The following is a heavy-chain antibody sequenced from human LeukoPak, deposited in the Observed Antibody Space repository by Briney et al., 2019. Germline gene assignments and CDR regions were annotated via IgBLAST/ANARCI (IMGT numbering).Heavy chain of an antibody. CDR1: GGSVGSGGYY. V-gene: IGHV4-61*08. J-gene: IGHJ4*02. CDR3: ARQRGLSSSWYPLDY. D-gene: IGHD6-13*01. Sequence: SETLSLTCTVSGGSVGSGGYYWSWIRPPPGKGLEWIGYIYYSGSTNYNPSLKSRVTISVDTSKNQFSLKLSSVTAADTAVYYCARQRGLSSSWYPLDYWGQGTLVTVSS. CDR2: IYYSGST.